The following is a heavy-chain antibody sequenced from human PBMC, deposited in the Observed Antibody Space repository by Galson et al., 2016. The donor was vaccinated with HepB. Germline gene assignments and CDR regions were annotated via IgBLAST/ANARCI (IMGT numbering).Heavy chain of an antibody. V-gene: IGHV3-23*01. CDR1: GFTFRSYA. CDR2: ISDSGGST. J-gene: IGHJ4*01. CDR3: AKVLSNTLMVTDY. D-gene: IGHD5-18*01. Sequence: SLRLSCAASGFTFRSYAMSWVRQAPGKGLEWVSGISDSGGSTYYADSVKGRFTIARDNVRKTLNLEMNRLRDEDTAIYYCAKVLSNTLMVTDYCGHGTLVTVSS.